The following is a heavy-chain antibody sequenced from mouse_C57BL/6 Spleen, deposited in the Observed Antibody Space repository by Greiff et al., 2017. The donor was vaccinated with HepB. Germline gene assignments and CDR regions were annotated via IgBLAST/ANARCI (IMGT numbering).Heavy chain of an antibody. Sequence: EVQLVESGGGLVKPGGSLKLSCAASGFTFSDYGMHWVRQAPEKGLEWVAYISSGSSTNYYADTVKGRFTISRDNAKNTLFLQMTSLRSEDTAMYYCARSYSITFAYWGQGTLVTVSA. V-gene: IGHV5-17*01. D-gene: IGHD2-5*01. CDR2: ISSGSSTN. CDR3: ARSYSITFAY. CDR1: GFTFSDYG. J-gene: IGHJ3*01.